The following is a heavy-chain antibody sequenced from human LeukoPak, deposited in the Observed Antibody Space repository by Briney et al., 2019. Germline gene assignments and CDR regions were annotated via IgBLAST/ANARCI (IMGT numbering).Heavy chain of an antibody. CDR2: IYHSGST. Sequence: SETLSLTCAVSGGSISSGGYCWRWIRQPPGKGLEWIGYIYHSGSTYYNPSLKSRVTISVDRSKNQFSLKLSSVTAADTAVYYCARLNNLYDYSYFDYWGQGTLVTVSS. CDR1: GGSISSGGYC. J-gene: IGHJ4*02. D-gene: IGHD5/OR15-5a*01. V-gene: IGHV4-30-2*01. CDR3: ARLNNLYDYSYFDY.